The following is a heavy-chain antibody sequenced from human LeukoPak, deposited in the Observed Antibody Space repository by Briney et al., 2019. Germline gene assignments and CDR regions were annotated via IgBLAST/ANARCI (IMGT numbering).Heavy chain of an antibody. CDR3: ARDHNAFDI. CDR2: ISYDGSNK. J-gene: IGHJ3*02. V-gene: IGHV3-30-3*01. Sequence: GGSLRLSCAASGFTFSSYAMHWVRQAPGKGLEWVAVISYDGSNKYYADSVKGQFTISRDNSKNTLYLQMNSLRAEDTAVYYCARDHNAFDIWGQGTMVTVSS. CDR1: GFTFSSYA.